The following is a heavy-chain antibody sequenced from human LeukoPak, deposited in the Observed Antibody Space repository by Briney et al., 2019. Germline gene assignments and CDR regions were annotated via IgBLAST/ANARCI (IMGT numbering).Heavy chain of an antibody. J-gene: IGHJ4*02. Sequence: GGSLRLSCAASGFTFSSYGTHWVRQAPGKGLEWVAVIWYDGSNKYYADSVKGRFTISRDNSKNTLYPQMNSLRAEDTAVYYCARGRGYCSSTSCQELDYWGQGTLVTVSS. CDR1: GFTFSSYG. V-gene: IGHV3-33*01. CDR3: ARGRGYCSSTSCQELDY. D-gene: IGHD2-2*01. CDR2: IWYDGSNK.